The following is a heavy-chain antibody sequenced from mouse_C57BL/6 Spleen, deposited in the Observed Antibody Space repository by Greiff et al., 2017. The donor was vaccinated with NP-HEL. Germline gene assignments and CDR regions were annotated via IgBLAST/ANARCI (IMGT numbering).Heavy chain of an antibody. J-gene: IGHJ2*01. CDR2: IHPNSGST. Sequence: VQLQQPGAELVKPGASVKLSCKASGYTFTSYWMHWVKQRPGQGLEWIGMIHPNSGSTNYNEKFKSKATLTVDKSSSTAYMQLSSLTSEDSAVYYCARARITTVVGNYFDYWGQGTTLTVSS. D-gene: IGHD1-1*01. V-gene: IGHV1-64*01. CDR3: ARARITTVVGNYFDY. CDR1: GYTFTSYW.